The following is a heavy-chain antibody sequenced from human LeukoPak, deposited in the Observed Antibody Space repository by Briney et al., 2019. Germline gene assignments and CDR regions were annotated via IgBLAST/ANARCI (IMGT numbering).Heavy chain of an antibody. J-gene: IGHJ4*02. CDR1: GGSISSSGYY. CDR3: ARRSLWFGELSLYYFDY. D-gene: IGHD3-10*01. Sequence: PSETLSLTCTVSGGSISSSGYYWGWIRQPPGKGLEWIGSIYYSGSTYYNPSLKSRVTISVDTSKNQFSLKLSSVTAADTAVYYCARRSLWFGELSLYYFDYWGQGTLVTVS. V-gene: IGHV4-39*01. CDR2: IYYSGST.